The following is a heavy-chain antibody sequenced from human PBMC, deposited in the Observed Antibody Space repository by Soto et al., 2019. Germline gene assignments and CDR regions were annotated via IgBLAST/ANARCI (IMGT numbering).Heavy chain of an antibody. CDR3: ASVAQSIYYYGMDV. D-gene: IGHD2-15*01. J-gene: IGHJ6*02. V-gene: IGHV1-69*01. CDR2: IIPIFGTA. CDR1: GGTFSSYA. Sequence: QVQLVQSGAEVKKPGSSVKVSCKASGGTFSSYAISWVRQAPGQGLEWMGGIIPIFGTANYAQKFQGRVTITADESTSTAYMELGSMASEYTAVYYCASVAQSIYYYGMDVWGQGTTVTVSS.